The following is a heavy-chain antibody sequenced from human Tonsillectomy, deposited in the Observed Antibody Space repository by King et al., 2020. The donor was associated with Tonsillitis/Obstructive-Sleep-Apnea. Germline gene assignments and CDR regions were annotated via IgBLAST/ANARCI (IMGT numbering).Heavy chain of an antibody. CDR2: IAVGGET. D-gene: IGHD2-2*01. J-gene: IGHJ3*01. Sequence: EVQLVESGGGLVQPGGSLRLSCAATGFTISTYDMYWVRQATGRGLEWVSTIAVGGETYYPDSVKGRFTISREDAKNSLYLQMNSLRAGDTAVYYCIREGWTSPGCYGFDALDVWGQGTMVTVSS. V-gene: IGHV3-13*01. CDR1: GFTISTYD. CDR3: IREGWTSPGCYGFDALDV.